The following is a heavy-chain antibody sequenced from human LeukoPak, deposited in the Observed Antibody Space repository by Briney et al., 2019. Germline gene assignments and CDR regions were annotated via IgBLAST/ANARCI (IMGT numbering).Heavy chain of an antibody. CDR2: ISSSSSYI. V-gene: IGHV3-21*01. D-gene: IGHD1-26*01. Sequence: PEGSLRLSCAASGFTFSSYSMNWVRQAPGKGLEWVSSISSSSSYIYYADSVKGRFTISRDNAKNSLYLQMNSLRAEDTAVYYCARVPIVGATHFDYWGQGTLVTVSS. J-gene: IGHJ4*02. CDR3: ARVPIVGATHFDY. CDR1: GFTFSSYS.